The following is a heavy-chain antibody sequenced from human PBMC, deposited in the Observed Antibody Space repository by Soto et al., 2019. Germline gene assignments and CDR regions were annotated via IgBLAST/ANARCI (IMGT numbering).Heavy chain of an antibody. CDR2: INTDGSNA. Sequence: GGSLRLSCAASGLTFNRYWMHWVRHAPGKGLVWVSHINTDGSNANYADSVKGRFTISRDNAKSTLFLQMNSLRDEDTAVYYCAREFCSGGNCYTYYFDPWGQGIPVTVSS. CDR3: AREFCSGGNCYTYYFDP. J-gene: IGHJ5*02. V-gene: IGHV3-74*01. D-gene: IGHD2-15*01. CDR1: GLTFNRYW.